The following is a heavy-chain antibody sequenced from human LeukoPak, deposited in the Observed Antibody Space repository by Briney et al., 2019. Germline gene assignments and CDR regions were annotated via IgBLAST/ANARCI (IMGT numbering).Heavy chain of an antibody. J-gene: IGHJ4*02. CDR2: IKRDGSEK. CDR1: GFTFSDYY. V-gene: IGHV3-7*01. CDR3: VRDFGYCSGGNCYTVLDY. Sequence: PGGSLRLSCAASGFTFSDYYMSWVRQAPGKGLEWVANIKRDGSEKDYVDSVKGRFTISRDNAKNSLFLQMNNLRAEDTAVYYCVRDFGYCSGGNCYTVLDYWGQGTLVTVSS. D-gene: IGHD2-15*01.